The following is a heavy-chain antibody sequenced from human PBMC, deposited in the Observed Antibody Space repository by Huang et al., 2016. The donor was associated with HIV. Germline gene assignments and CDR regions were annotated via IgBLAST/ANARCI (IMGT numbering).Heavy chain of an antibody. CDR1: GFSLDSYN. CDR3: ARDRGQQLSPFDS. J-gene: IGHJ4*02. V-gene: IGHV3-21*01. D-gene: IGHD6-13*01. CDR2: ISPSSSFI. Sequence: EVQLVESGGGLVKPGGSLRLSCAASGFSLDSYNMYWVRQTPGMGLQWVSSISPSSSFIDYADSVKGRFSISRDNAKNSLYLQMNNLRGEDTAVYYCARDRGQQLSPFDSWGQGTLVTVSS.